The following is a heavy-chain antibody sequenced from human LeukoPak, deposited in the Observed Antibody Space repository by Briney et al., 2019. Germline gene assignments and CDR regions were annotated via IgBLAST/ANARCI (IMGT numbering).Heavy chain of an antibody. D-gene: IGHD1-26*01. CDR3: AKPGSPHTYYYYYGMDV. V-gene: IGHV3-30*02. CDR1: GFTFSNYG. CDR2: IRFDESNQ. Sequence: PGGSLRLSCAASGFTFSNYGMHWVRQAPGKGLEWVAFIRFDESNQYYADSVKGRFTISRDNSKNTLYLQMNSLRAEDTAVYYCAKPGSPHTYYYYYGMDVWGQGTTVTVSS. J-gene: IGHJ6*02.